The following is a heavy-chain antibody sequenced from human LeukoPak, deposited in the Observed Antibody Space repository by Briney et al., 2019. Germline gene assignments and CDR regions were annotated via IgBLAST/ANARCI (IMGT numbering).Heavy chain of an antibody. CDR2: IKSKTDGGTT. J-gene: IGHJ3*02. Sequence: GGSVRLSCAASGFTFINAWMNWVRQAPGKGLEWVGRIKSKTDGGTTDYAAPVKGRFTISRDDSKNTLYLQINSLKTEDTAVYYCTTDHGWNYVVNAFDIWGQGTMVTVSS. CDR1: GFTFINAW. D-gene: IGHD1-7*01. CDR3: TTDHGWNYVVNAFDI. V-gene: IGHV3-15*01.